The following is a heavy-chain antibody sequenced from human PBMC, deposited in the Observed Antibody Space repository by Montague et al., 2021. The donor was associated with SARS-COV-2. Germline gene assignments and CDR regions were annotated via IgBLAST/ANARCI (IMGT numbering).Heavy chain of an antibody. Sequence: SETLSLTCTVSGGSISSYYWSWIRQPPGKGLEWIGYIYYSGSTNYNPSLKSRVTISADTSKNQLSLKLSSVTAADTAVYYCARGGYYDYAFDIWGQGTMVTVSS. CDR1: GGSISSYY. CDR2: IYYSGST. D-gene: IGHD3-22*01. CDR3: ARGGYYDYAFDI. J-gene: IGHJ3*02. V-gene: IGHV4-59*01.